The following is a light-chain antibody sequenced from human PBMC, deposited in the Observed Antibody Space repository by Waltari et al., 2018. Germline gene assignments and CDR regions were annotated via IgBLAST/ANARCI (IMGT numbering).Light chain of an antibody. Sequence: QSALTQPPSASGSPGQSVTISCTGTSRDVGGFNYVSCYQQHPGKAPKLIIFEVTKRPSGVPDRFSGSKSGNTASLTVSGLQSEDEADYYCSSYGGNNNILFGGGTKLSVL. CDR2: EVT. V-gene: IGLV2-8*01. CDR1: SRDVGGFNY. J-gene: IGLJ2*01. CDR3: SSYGGNNNIL.